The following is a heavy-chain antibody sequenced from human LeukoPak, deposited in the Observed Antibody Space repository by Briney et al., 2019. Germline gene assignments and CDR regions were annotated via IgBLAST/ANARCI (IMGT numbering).Heavy chain of an antibody. CDR3: ARGHDYGDYVGYFDY. J-gene: IGHJ4*02. V-gene: IGHV1-69*13. CDR1: GYTFTGYY. CDR2: IIPIFGTA. Sequence: SVKVSCKASGYTFTGYYMHWVRQAPGQGLEWMGGIIPIFGTANYAQKFQGRVTITADESTSTAYMELSSLRSEDTAVYYCARGHDYGDYVGYFDYWGQGTLVTVSS. D-gene: IGHD4-17*01.